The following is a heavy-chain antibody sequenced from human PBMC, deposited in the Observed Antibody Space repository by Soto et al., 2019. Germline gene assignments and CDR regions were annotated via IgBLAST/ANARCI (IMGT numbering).Heavy chain of an antibody. CDR3: TRIFSDAFDS. Sequence: DVQLVESGGGLVQPGGSLKLSCAASGFTFSGSAIHWVRQASGKGLEWVARIRSKGNNYATAYAASVKGRFTISRDDSKNTAYLQLNSLKSEDTAVYYCTRIFSDAFDSGGQGTMVTVSS. J-gene: IGHJ3*02. V-gene: IGHV3-73*02. CDR2: IRSKGNNYAT. D-gene: IGHD3-9*01. CDR1: GFTFSGSA.